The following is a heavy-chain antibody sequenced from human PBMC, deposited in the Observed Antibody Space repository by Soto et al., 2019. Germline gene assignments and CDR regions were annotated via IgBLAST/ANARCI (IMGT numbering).Heavy chain of an antibody. CDR3: ARHELVGYGSSGSDY. Sequence: QLQLQESGPGLVKPSETLSLTCTVSGGSISSSSYYWGWIRQPPGKGLEWIGSIYYSGSTYYNPSLKSRVTISVDTSKNQFSLKLTSVTAADTAVYYCARHELVGYGSSGSDYWGQGTLVTVSS. J-gene: IGHJ4*02. CDR2: IYYSGST. V-gene: IGHV4-39*01. D-gene: IGHD3-22*01. CDR1: GGSISSSSYY.